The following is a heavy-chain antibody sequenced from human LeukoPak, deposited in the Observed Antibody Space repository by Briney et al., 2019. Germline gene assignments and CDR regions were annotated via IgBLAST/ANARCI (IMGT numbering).Heavy chain of an antibody. D-gene: IGHD3-10*01. V-gene: IGHV3-48*01. J-gene: IGHJ4*02. CDR1: GFTFSSYS. CDR2: ISSSSGTI. Sequence: PGGSLRLSCAASGFTFSSYSVNWVRQAPGKGLEWVSYISSSSGTIYYADSVKGRFTISRDNAKNTLYLQMSSLRAGDAAVYYCAKAGHYGSGSYYSDYWGRGTLVTVSP. CDR3: AKAGHYGSGSYYSDY.